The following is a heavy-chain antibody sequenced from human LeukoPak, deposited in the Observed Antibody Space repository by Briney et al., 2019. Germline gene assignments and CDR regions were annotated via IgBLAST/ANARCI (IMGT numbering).Heavy chain of an antibody. CDR2: ISWNSGSI. CDR1: GFTFDDYA. J-gene: IGHJ3*02. D-gene: IGHD3-22*01. Sequence: GRSLRLXCAASGFTFDDYAMHWVRQAPGKGLEWVSGISWNSGSIGYADSVKGRFTISRDNAKNSLYLQMNSLRAEDMALYYCATLGSPYYYDSSGYSRHAFDIWGQGTMVTVSS. CDR3: ATLGSPYYYDSSGYSRHAFDI. V-gene: IGHV3-9*03.